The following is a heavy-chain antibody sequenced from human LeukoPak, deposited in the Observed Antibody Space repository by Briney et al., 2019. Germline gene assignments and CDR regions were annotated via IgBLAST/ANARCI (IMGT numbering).Heavy chain of an antibody. CDR3: TTSDFLYYFDY. CDR2: IKSKTDGGTT. CDR1: GFTFSNAW. J-gene: IGHJ4*02. V-gene: IGHV3-15*01. D-gene: IGHD2/OR15-2a*01. Sequence: GGSLRPSCAASGFTFSNAWMSWVRQAPGKGLEWVGRIKSKTDGGTTDYAAPVKGRFTISRDDSKNTLYLQMNSLKTEDTAVYYCTTSDFLYYFDYWGQGTLVTVSS.